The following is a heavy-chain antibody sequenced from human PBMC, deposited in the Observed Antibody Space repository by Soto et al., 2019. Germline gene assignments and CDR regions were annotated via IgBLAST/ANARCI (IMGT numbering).Heavy chain of an antibody. J-gene: IGHJ6*02. V-gene: IGHV3-33*08. D-gene: IGHD2-15*01. CDR2: IWYDGSNK. CDR1: GFTFNTYG. Sequence: QVQLVESGGGVVQPGGSLRLSCTTSGFTFNTYGMYWVRQAPGKGLEWVEIIWYDGSNKYYGDSVKGRFTIARDNSKNTLYLQMNSLRAEDTALYYCARGDCTGAYCYSWPFNYGVDVWGQGTTVTVSS. CDR3: ARGDCTGAYCYSWPFNYGVDV.